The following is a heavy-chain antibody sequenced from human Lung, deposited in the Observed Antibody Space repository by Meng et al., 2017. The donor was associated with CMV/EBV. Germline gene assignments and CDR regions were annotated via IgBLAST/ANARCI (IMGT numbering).Heavy chain of an antibody. J-gene: IGHJ4*02. CDR2: ISSNGGST. D-gene: IGHD3-3*01. Sequence: SCAASGFTFSSYAMHWVRQAPGKGLEYVSAISSNGGSTYYADSVKGRFTISRDNSKNTLYLQMGSLRAEDMAVYYCARDHDYDFWSGYVDYWGQGPLVTVSS. CDR1: GFTFSSYA. V-gene: IGHV3-64*02. CDR3: ARDHDYDFWSGYVDY.